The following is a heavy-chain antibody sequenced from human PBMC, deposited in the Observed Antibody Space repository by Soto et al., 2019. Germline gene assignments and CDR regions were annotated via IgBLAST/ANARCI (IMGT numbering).Heavy chain of an antibody. CDR2: IIPIFGKA. D-gene: IGHD6-6*01. V-gene: IGHV1-69*06. CDR3: ENSPRGIAARAAPFDY. J-gene: IGHJ4*02. CDR1: SDTSTSYY. Sequence: SVKRSFRAASDTSTSYYGNRWLHDPRQGLEWMGGIIPIFGKAKYSQKFQGRVTITADKSTSTAYMELSSLRSEDTDVYYCENSPRGIAARAAPFDYWGQGPLVTVYS.